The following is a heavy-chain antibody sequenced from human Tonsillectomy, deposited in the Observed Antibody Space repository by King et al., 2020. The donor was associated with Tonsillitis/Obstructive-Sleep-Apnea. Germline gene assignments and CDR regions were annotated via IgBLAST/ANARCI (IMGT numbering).Heavy chain of an antibody. CDR3: TRGNHGFDY. V-gene: IGHV3-49*04. D-gene: IGHD1-14*01. CDR1: GFTFADYA. CDR2: IRSEAYGGTT. Sequence: VQLVESGGGLVQPGRSLRLSCTASGFTFADYAMNWVRQAPGKGLEWVGFIRSEAYGGTTEYAASVKGRFTISRDDSKTIAYLQMDSLKTEDTAVYYRTRGNHGFDYWGQGTLVTVSS. J-gene: IGHJ4*02.